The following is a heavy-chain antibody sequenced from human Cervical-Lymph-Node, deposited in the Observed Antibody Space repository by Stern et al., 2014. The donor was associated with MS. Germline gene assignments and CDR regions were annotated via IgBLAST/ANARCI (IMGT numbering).Heavy chain of an antibody. CDR1: EFSFSNAW. CDR2: IKSNTDGGTT. Sequence: EVQLVESGGGLVKPGGSLRLSCATSEFSFSNAWMSWVRQAPGKGLEWVGRIKSNTDGGTTDYAAPVKGRFTMSRDDSKDTLYLQMNSLKTEDTAVYYCATDLVVITTNFDYWGQGTLVTVSS. CDR3: ATDLVVITTNFDY. D-gene: IGHD3-22*01. J-gene: IGHJ4*02. V-gene: IGHV3-15*01.